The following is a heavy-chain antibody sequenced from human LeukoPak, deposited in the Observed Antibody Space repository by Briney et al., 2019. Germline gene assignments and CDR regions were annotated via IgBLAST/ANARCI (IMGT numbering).Heavy chain of an antibody. V-gene: IGHV3-23*01. CDR2: ISGSGGST. D-gene: IGHD3-22*01. CDR1: GFTFSSYA. Sequence: GGSLRLSCAASGFTFSSYAMSWVRQAPGKGLEWVSAISGSGGSTYYADSVKGRFTISRDNSKNTLYLQMNSLRAEDTAVYYCARGQDSSGLITWGTVGSLYFDYWGQGTLVTVSS. CDR3: ARGQDSSGLITWGTVGSLYFDY. J-gene: IGHJ4*02.